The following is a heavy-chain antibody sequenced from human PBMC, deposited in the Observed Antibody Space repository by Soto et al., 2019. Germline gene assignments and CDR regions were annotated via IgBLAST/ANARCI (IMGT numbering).Heavy chain of an antibody. CDR1: GGSISSGGYS. V-gene: IGHV4-31*03. Sequence: PSETLSLTCSVSGGSISSGGYSCSWIRQPPGKGLEWIGYIYYSGSTYYNPSLKSRVTISVDTSKNQFSLKLSSVTAADTAVYYCARASGYYDSSGSHIDYWGQGTLVTVSS. J-gene: IGHJ4*02. CDR2: IYYSGST. D-gene: IGHD3-22*01. CDR3: ARASGYYDSSGSHIDY.